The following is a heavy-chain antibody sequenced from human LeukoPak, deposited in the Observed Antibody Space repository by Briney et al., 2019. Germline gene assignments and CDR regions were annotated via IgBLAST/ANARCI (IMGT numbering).Heavy chain of an antibody. J-gene: IGHJ3*02. V-gene: IGHV3-9*03. CDR3: AKATTVGITGTRGASDS. CDR1: GFTFSTYT. D-gene: IGHD1-7*01. CDR2: ISWNSGSI. Sequence: PGGSLRLSCAASGFTFSTYTMNWVRQAPGKGLEWVSGISWNSGSIGYADSVKGRFTISRDNAKNSLYLQMNSLRAEDMALYYCAKATTVGITGTRGASDSWGEGTMVTASS.